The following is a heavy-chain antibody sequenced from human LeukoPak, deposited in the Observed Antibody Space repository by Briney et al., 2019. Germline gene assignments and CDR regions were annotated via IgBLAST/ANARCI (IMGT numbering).Heavy chain of an antibody. Sequence: PSETLSLTCTVSGGSISSSSYYWGWIRQPPGKGLEWIGSIYYGGSTYYNPSLKSRVTISVDTSKNQFSLKVSSVAAADTAVYYCARRLTQYDCFDPWGQGILVTVSS. CDR2: IYYGGST. CDR3: ARRLTQYDCFDP. J-gene: IGHJ5*02. CDR1: GGSISSSSYY. V-gene: IGHV4-39*01. D-gene: IGHD2-2*01.